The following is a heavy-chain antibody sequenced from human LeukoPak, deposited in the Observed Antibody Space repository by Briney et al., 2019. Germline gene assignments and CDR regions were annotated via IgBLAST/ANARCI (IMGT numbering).Heavy chain of an antibody. CDR1: GYSFYSYY. Sequence: ASVKFCCKASGYSFYSYYMHWMRQAPGQWLELMGIINPSGGSTSYAQKFQGRVTMTRDTSTSTVYMELSSLRSEDTAVYYCAREGGDYSAWNFDYWGQGALVTVSS. J-gene: IGHJ4*02. D-gene: IGHD4-17*01. V-gene: IGHV1-46*02. CDR2: INPSGGST. CDR3: AREGGDYSAWNFDY.